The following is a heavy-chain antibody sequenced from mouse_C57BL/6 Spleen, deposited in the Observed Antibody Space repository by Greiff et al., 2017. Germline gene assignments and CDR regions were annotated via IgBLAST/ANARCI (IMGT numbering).Heavy chain of an antibody. CDR2: ISSGSSTI. D-gene: IGHD2-10*02. CDR3: ARQRYGNYDAMDY. Sequence: EVKLVESGGGLVKPGGSLKLSCAASGFTFSDYGMHWVRQAPEKGLEWVAYISSGSSTIYYADTVKGRFTISRDNAKNTLFLQMTSLRSEDTAMYYCARQRYGNYDAMDYWGQGTSVTVSS. CDR1: GFTFSDYG. V-gene: IGHV5-17*01. J-gene: IGHJ4*01.